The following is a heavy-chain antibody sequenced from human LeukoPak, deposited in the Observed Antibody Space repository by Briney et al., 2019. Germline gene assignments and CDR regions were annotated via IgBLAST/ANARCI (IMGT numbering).Heavy chain of an antibody. J-gene: IGHJ4*02. CDR3: ARDYPTWIQLWLIDY. CDR1: GFTFSSYA. D-gene: IGHD5-18*01. CDR2: ISYDGSNK. V-gene: IGHV3-30-3*01. Sequence: PGGSLRLSCVASGFTFSSYAMHWVRQAPGKGLEGVAVISYDGSNKYYADSVKGRFTISRDNSKNTLYLQMNSLRAEDTAVYYCARDYPTWIQLWLIDYWGQGTLVTVSS.